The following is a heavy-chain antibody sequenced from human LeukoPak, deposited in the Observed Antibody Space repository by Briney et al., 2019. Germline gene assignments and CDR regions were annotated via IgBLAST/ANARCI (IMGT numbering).Heavy chain of an antibody. CDR2: IRHDGSNI. CDR3: AREVIKDY. Sequence: GGSLRLSCAASGFTFRNYAMHWVRQAPGKGLEWMAFIRHDGSNIDYADSVKGRFTISRDNAKNSLYLQMNSLRAEDTAVYYCAREVIKDYWGQGTLVTVSS. D-gene: IGHD2/OR15-2a*01. CDR1: GFTFRNYA. J-gene: IGHJ4*02. V-gene: IGHV3-30*02.